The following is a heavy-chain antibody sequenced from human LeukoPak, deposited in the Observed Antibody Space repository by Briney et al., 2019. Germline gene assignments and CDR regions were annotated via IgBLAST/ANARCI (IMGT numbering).Heavy chain of an antibody. D-gene: IGHD6-19*01. J-gene: IGHJ4*02. Sequence: ASVKVSCKASGYIFTNNAMNWVRQAPGQGLEWMGWINTNTRNPTYAQGFTGRFVFSLDTSVSTAYLQISSLKAEDTAVYYCARGTLASGWPTPYYFDFWGQGTLVTVSS. V-gene: IGHV7-4-1*02. CDR3: ARGTLASGWPTPYYFDF. CDR2: INTNTRNP. CDR1: GYIFTNNA.